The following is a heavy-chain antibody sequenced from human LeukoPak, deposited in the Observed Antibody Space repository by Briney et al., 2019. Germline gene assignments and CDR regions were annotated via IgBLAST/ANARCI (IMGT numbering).Heavy chain of an antibody. CDR2: IRYDGSNK. D-gene: IGHD3-22*01. J-gene: IGHJ4*02. V-gene: IGHV3-30*02. Sequence: PGGSLRLSCAASGFTFSSYGMHWVRQAPGKGLEWVAFIRYDGSNKYYADSVKGRFTISRDNSKNTLYLQMNSLRAEDTAVYYCARDVLYYYDSIGQGDYWGQGTLVTVSS. CDR1: GFTFSSYG. CDR3: ARDVLYYYDSIGQGDY.